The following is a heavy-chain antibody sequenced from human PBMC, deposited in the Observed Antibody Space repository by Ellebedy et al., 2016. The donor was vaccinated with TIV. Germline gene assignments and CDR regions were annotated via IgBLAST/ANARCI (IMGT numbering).Heavy chain of an antibody. Sequence: PGGSLRLSCAASGFTFSSYSMMWVRKVPGKGLEWVSYISRSSGKIHYADSVKGRFTISRDNAKNTLYVQMNSLRAEDTAVYYCARGDVYNRDGAFDIWGKGTVVTVSS. V-gene: IGHV3-48*04. CDR1: GFTFSSYS. CDR2: ISRSSGKI. D-gene: IGHD5-24*01. CDR3: ARGDVYNRDGAFDI. J-gene: IGHJ3*02.